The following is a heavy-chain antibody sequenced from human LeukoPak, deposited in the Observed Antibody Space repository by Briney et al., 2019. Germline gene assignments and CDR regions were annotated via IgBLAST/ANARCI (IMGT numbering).Heavy chain of an antibody. CDR3: ASNGVYSSSPGGAFDY. CDR1: GGTFSSYA. D-gene: IGHD6-6*01. CDR2: IIPIFGTA. V-gene: IGHV1-69*05. Sequence: SVKVSCKASGGTFSSYAISWVRQAPGQGLEWMGGIIPIFGTANYAQKFQGRATITTDESTSTAYMELSSLRSEDTAVYYCASNGVYSSSPGGAFDYWGQGTLVTVSS. J-gene: IGHJ4*02.